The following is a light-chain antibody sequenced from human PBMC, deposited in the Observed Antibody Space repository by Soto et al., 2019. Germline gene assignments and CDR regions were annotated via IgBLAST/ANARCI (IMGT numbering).Light chain of an antibody. V-gene: IGLV2-14*01. CDR2: DVS. CDR3: SSYTSSSTYV. Sequence: QSALTQTASVSGSPGQSITISCTGTSSDVGGYNYVSWYQQYPGKAPKLMIYDVSNRPSGVSNRLSGSKSGNTASLTISGLQAEDEADYYCSSYTSSSTYVFGTGTKLTVL. J-gene: IGLJ1*01. CDR1: SSDVGGYNY.